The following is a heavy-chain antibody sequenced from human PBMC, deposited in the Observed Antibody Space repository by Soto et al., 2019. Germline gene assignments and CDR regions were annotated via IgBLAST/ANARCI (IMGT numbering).Heavy chain of an antibody. CDR1: GFTFSSYG. Sequence: QVQLVESGGGVVQPGRSLRLSCAASGFTFSSYGMHWVRQAPGKGLEWVAVIWYDGSNKYYADSVKGRFTISRDNSKNTLYLQMNSLRAEDTAVYYCARDAGYSSGGYFDYWGQGTLVTVSS. D-gene: IGHD6-19*01. V-gene: IGHV3-33*01. J-gene: IGHJ4*02. CDR3: ARDAGYSSGGYFDY. CDR2: IWYDGSNK.